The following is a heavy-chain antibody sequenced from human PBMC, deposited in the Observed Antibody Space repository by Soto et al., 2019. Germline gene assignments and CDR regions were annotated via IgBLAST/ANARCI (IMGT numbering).Heavy chain of an antibody. D-gene: IGHD6-19*01. CDR3: AHTVYSSGWFEY. J-gene: IGHJ4*02. V-gene: IGHV2-5*01. Sequence: SGPTLVNPTQTLTLTCTFSGFSLSFSGVGVGWIRQPPGKALEWLAVIYWNDDKRYSPSLKNRLTITKDTSKNQVVLTMTNMDPVDTGTHYCAHTVYSSGWFEYWGQGTLVTVSS. CDR1: GFSLSFSGVG. CDR2: IYWNDDK.